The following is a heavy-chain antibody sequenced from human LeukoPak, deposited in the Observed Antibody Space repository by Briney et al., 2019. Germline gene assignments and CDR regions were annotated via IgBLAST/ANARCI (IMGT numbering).Heavy chain of an antibody. CDR3: ARGPMVPPPSWFDP. CDR2: IYTSGST. Sequence: PSQTLSLTCTVSGGSISSGSYYWSWIRQPAGKGLEWIGRIYTSGSTNYNPSLKSRVTISVDTSKNQFSLKLSSVTAADTAVYYCARGPMVPPPSWFDPWGQGTLVTVSS. J-gene: IGHJ5*02. CDR1: GGSISSGSYY. V-gene: IGHV4-61*02. D-gene: IGHD3-10*01.